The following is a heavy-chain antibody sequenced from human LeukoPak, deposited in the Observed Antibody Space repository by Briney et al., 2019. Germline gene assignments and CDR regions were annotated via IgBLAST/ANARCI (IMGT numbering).Heavy chain of an antibody. D-gene: IGHD3-10*01. CDR1: GGTLSSYA. J-gene: IGHJ2*01. CDR2: IISIFGTT. Sequence: ASVKVSCKASGGTLSSYAISWVRQAPGQGLEWMGGIISIFGTTNYAQKFQGRVTITADKSTSTAYMELSSLRSDDTAVYYCAREINHFGSGSFVFARHWYFDLWGRGTLVTVSS. CDR3: AREINHFGSGSFVFARHWYFDL. V-gene: IGHV1-69*06.